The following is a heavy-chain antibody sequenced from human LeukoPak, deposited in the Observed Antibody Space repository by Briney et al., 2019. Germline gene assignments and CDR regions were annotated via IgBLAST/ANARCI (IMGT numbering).Heavy chain of an antibody. J-gene: IGHJ4*02. Sequence: SETLSLTGAVYGGSFSGYHWSWIRQFPGKGLEWIGEINYDGSTNYNPSLKSRVTISVDTSKNQFSLNLSPVTAADTAVYYCARWGRLVAFGPYLGSTTGWGQGTLVTVSS. CDR1: GGSFSGYH. D-gene: IGHD3-3*02. CDR2: INYDGST. CDR3: ARWGRLVAFGPYLGSTTG. V-gene: IGHV4-34*01.